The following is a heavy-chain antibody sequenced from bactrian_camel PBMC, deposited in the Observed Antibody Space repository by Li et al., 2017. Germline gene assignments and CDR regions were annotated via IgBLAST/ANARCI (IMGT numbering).Heavy chain of an antibody. Sequence: DVQLVESGGGSVQAGGSLRLSCAASVHGDTDSSDCMGRFRQAPGNEREGVAVIDSDGSTEYADSVKGRFTISTDNAKTTMYLQMNSLKSEDTGVYYCAVRLPTTPAYGPSWGEEGEARDCRINDVCGMHFWGKGTQVTV. CDR2: IDSDGST. V-gene: IGHV3S67*01. J-gene: IGHJ7*01. CDR1: VHGDTDSSDC. D-gene: IGHD4*01.